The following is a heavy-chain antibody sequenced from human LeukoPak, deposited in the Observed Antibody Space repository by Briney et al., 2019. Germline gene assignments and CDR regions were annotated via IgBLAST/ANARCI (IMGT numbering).Heavy chain of an antibody. CDR1: GYSFTSYW. D-gene: IGHD2-21*02. J-gene: IGHJ5*02. Sequence: GESLKISCKGSGYSFTSYWIGWVRQMPGKGLGWMGIIYPGDSDTRYSPSFQGQVTISADKSISTAYLQWSSLKASDTAMYYCARRGGAYCGGDCLFDPWGQGTLVTVSS. V-gene: IGHV5-51*01. CDR2: IYPGDSDT. CDR3: ARRGGAYCGGDCLFDP.